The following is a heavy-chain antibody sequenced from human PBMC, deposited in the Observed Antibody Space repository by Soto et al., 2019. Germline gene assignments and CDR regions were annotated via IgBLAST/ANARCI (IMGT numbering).Heavy chain of an antibody. CDR1: GGTFSSYA. V-gene: IGHV1-69*01. CDR2: IIPIFGTA. D-gene: IGHD3-10*01. Sequence: QVQLVQSGAEVKKPGSSVKVSCKASGGTFSSYAISWVRQAPGQGLEWMGGIIPIFGTAYYAQKFQGRVTITADESTSTAYMELSSLRSEDTAVYYCARDPARITMVRGVISVYYYGMDVWGQGTTVTVSS. J-gene: IGHJ6*02. CDR3: ARDPARITMVRGVISVYYYGMDV.